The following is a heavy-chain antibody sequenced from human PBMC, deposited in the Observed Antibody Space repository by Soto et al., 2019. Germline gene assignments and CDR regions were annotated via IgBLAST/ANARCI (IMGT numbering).Heavy chain of an antibody. CDR3: ARTIGGASSLYFDY. V-gene: IGHV3-66*01. Sequence: GGSLRLSCAASGFTVSSNYMSWVRQAPGKGLEWVSVIYSGGLTSYADSVKGRFAISRDDSSNTLYLQMSSLRTDDTAVYYCARTIGGASSLYFDYWGQGTLVTVSS. CDR1: GFTVSSNY. CDR2: IYSGGLT. J-gene: IGHJ4*02. D-gene: IGHD2-15*01.